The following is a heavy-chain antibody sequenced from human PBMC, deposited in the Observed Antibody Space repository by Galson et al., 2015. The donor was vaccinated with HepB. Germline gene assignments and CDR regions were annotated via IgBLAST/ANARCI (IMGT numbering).Heavy chain of an antibody. CDR3: ARDGSHYDVDY. J-gene: IGHJ4*02. CDR1: GFTFRRYG. CDR2: ISSGGGSK. D-gene: IGHD1-26*01. Sequence: SLRLSCAASGFTFRRYGMHWVRLAPGKGLEWVAFISSGGGSKDYADSVRGRLSISRDDSRDILYLQMNSLRVDDAARYYCARDGSHYDVDYWGQGTLVTVFS. V-gene: IGHV3-33*08.